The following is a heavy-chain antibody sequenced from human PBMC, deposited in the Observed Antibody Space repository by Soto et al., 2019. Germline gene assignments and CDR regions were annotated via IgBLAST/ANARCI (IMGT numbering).Heavy chain of an antibody. Sequence: EVQLVESGGGLVQPGGSLKLSCAASGFTFSGSAMHWVRQASGKGLEWVGRIRSKANSYATAYAASVKGRFTISRDDSXXTAYLQRNSLKTEDTAVYYCTSSTKIFGTNVPVGYWGQGTLVTVSS. J-gene: IGHJ4*02. D-gene: IGHD3-3*01. V-gene: IGHV3-73*01. CDR3: TSSTKIFGTNVPVGY. CDR2: IRSKANSYAT. CDR1: GFTFSGSA.